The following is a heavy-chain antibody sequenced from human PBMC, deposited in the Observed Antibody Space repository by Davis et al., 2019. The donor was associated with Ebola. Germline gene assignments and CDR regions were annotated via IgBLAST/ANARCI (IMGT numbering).Heavy chain of an antibody. J-gene: IGHJ4*02. Sequence: PGGPLRLSCAASGSTSSSIWMHLARQAPGKGLVWVSRTNSDGSITSYADSVKGRFTISRDNARNTVSLQMNSLRAEDTALYYCARSSYQPDWWGQGTLVTVSS. CDR3: ARSSYQPDW. CDR2: TNSDGSIT. CDR1: GSTSSSIW. V-gene: IGHV3-74*01. D-gene: IGHD2-2*01.